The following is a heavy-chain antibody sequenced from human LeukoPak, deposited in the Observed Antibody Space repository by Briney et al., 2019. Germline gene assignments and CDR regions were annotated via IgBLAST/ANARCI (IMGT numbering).Heavy chain of an antibody. CDR1: GFTFSSYW. V-gene: IGHV3-74*01. CDR3: ARGPRGDFWSGYYSTYYYYGMDV. Sequence: GGSLRLSCAASGFTFSSYWMHWVRQAPGKGLVWVSRINSDGSSTSYADSVKGRFTISRDNAKNTLYLQMDSLRAEDTAVYYCARGPRGDFWSGYYSTYYYYGMDVWGQGTTVTVSS. J-gene: IGHJ6*02. CDR2: INSDGSST. D-gene: IGHD3-3*01.